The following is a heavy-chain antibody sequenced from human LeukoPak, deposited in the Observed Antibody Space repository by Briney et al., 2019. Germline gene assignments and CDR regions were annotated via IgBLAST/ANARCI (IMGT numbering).Heavy chain of an antibody. CDR2: IYHIGST. J-gene: IGHJ4*02. V-gene: IGHV4-38-2*02. CDR1: GYSISRGNY. D-gene: IGHD2-2*01. Sequence: SETLSLTCSVSGYSISRGNYWGWIRLPPGKGLQWIGSIYHIGSTYYNPSLKSRGTISVDTSKNQFSLKLSSVTAADTAVYYCAKGYCRGNSCYDDRGAFDYWGQGTLVTVSS. CDR3: AKGYCRGNSCYDDRGAFDY.